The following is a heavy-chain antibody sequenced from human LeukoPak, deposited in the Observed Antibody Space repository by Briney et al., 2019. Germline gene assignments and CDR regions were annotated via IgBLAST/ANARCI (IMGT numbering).Heavy chain of an antibody. D-gene: IGHD3-3*01. Sequence: ASVKVSCKASGYTFTGYYMPWVRQAPGQGLEWMGWINPNRGGTNYAQKFQGRVTMTRGTSISTAYMELSRLRSDDTAVYYCARLSGYFPDYYYYYMDVWGKGTTVTVSS. V-gene: IGHV1-2*02. J-gene: IGHJ6*03. CDR3: ARLSGYFPDYYYYYMDV. CDR1: GYTFTGYY. CDR2: INPNRGGT.